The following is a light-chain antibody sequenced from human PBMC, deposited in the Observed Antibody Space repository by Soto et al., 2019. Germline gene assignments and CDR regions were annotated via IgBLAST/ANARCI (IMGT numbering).Light chain of an antibody. CDR2: GAS. Sequence: ELVVTQSPATLSVSPGERATLSCGASQSIANHLAWYQQKPGQAPRLLIYGASTRATTIPARFSGSGSGTDFTLTISSLQSGDFAVYYCQQYRAWPLSFGGGTKVEIK. J-gene: IGKJ4*01. V-gene: IGKV3D-15*01. CDR3: QQYRAWPLS. CDR1: QSIANH.